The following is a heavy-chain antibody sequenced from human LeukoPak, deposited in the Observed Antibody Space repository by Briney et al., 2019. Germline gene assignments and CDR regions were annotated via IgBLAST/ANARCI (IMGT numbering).Heavy chain of an antibody. CDR2: IYYSGST. Sequence: PPETLSLTCTVSGGSISSYYWSWIRQPPGKGLEWIGYIYYSGSTNYNPSLKSRVTISVDTSKNQFSLKLSSVTAADTAVYYCARSIIATRSKFDYRGQGNLVTVSS. D-gene: IGHD1/OR15-1a*01. V-gene: IGHV4-59*08. J-gene: IGHJ4*02. CDR1: GGSISSYY. CDR3: ARSIIATRSKFDY.